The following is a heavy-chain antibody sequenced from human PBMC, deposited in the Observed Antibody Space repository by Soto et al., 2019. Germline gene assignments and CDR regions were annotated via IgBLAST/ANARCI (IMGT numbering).Heavy chain of an antibody. CDR2: INPNGDTT. CDR3: AREGATAAKMFXY. J-gene: IGHJ4*02. Sequence: GASVKVSCKASGYTFSNYYMHWVREAPGQGLEWMGGINPNGDTTYYAQKFLGRLTVTRDTSTSTVYMELSSLRSDDTAVYYCAREGATAAKMFXYWGQGTLVTVSS. CDR1: GYTFSNYY. D-gene: IGHD2-2*01. V-gene: IGHV1-46*01.